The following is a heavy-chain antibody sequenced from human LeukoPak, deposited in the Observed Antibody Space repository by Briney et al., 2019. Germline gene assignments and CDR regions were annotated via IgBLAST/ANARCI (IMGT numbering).Heavy chain of an antibody. J-gene: IGHJ5*02. CDR2: IIPIFGTA. Sequence: ASVKVSCKASGNSISNYAVSWVRQAPGQGLEWMGGIIPIFGTANYAQKFQGRVTITADESTSTAYMELSSLRSEDTAVYYCARDPPPDYDFWSGPFDPWGQGTLVTVSS. V-gene: IGHV1-69*13. CDR3: ARDPPPDYDFWSGPFDP. D-gene: IGHD3-3*01. CDR1: GNSISNYA.